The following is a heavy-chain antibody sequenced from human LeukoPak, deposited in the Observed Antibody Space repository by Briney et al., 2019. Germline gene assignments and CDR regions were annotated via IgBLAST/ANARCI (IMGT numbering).Heavy chain of an antibody. J-gene: IGHJ4*02. CDR3: ARLFGGVTTFDY. D-gene: IGHD4-17*01. Sequence: GGSLRLSCAASGFIFSPYWMSGVRQGPGKGVDWVASINPDGSGTSYVDSVKGRFIISRDTAQNSLYLQMNSLSAEDTAVYYCARLFGGVTTFDYWGQGILVTVSS. V-gene: IGHV3-7*01. CDR2: INPDGSGT. CDR1: GFIFSPYW.